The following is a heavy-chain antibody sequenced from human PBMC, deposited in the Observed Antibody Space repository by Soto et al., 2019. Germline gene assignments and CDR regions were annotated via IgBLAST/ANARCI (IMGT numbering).Heavy chain of an antibody. CDR3: ARHHVRGRTIAGAAEF. V-gene: IGHV4-34*01. CDR1: GGSLSGYY. CDR2: FNHSGDT. D-gene: IGHD1-26*01. Sequence: QVQLQQWGAGLLKPSETLSLTCAVYGGSLSGYYWSWIRQPPGKALEWIGEFNHSGDTNYNPSLKSRVTISVDTSKSQLFLHLRSVTAADTAMYFCARHHVRGRTIAGAAEFWGQGTLVTVSS. J-gene: IGHJ4*02.